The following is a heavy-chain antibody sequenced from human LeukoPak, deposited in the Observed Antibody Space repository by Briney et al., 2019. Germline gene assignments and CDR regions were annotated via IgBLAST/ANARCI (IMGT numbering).Heavy chain of an antibody. CDR2: ISYSGNT. J-gene: IGHJ4*02. Sequence: SETLSLTCIVSGDSLSSSNYFWGWIRQPPGKGLEWIGSISYSGNTYHNPSLKSRVTISVDTSKNQFSLKLSSVTAADTAVYYCARHGSGTTIDWGQGTLVTVSS. D-gene: IGHD1-1*01. V-gene: IGHV4-39*01. CDR1: GDSLSSSNYF. CDR3: ARHGSGTTID.